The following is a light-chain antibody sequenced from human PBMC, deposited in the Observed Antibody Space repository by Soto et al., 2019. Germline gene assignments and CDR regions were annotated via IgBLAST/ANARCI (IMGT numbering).Light chain of an antibody. J-gene: IGKJ2*01. Sequence: DIQMTQSPSTLSASVGDRVSITCRASQSISGWLAWYQQKPRKAPKLLIYKGSSLESGVPSRFSGSGSGTEFTLTISSLQADDFATYYCQEYNTHSRYTFGQGTQLEIK. CDR2: KGS. CDR3: QEYNTHSRYT. V-gene: IGKV1-5*03. CDR1: QSISGW.